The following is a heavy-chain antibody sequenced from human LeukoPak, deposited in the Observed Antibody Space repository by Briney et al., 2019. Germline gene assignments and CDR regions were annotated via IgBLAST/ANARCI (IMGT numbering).Heavy chain of an antibody. D-gene: IGHD2-15*01. V-gene: IGHV4-61*02. Sequence: PSETLSLTCTVSGGSISSGSYYWSWIRQPAGKGLEWVGRIYTSGITNYNPSLKSRVTISVDTSKNQFSLKLSSVTAAGTAVYYCARGYCSGGSCYSYYYYNYMDVWGKGTTVTVSS. CDR2: IYTSGIT. CDR3: ARGYCSGGSCYSYYYYNYMDV. J-gene: IGHJ6*03. CDR1: GGSISSGSYY.